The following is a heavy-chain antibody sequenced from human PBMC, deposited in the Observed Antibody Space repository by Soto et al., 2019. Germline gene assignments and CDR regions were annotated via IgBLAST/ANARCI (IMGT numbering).Heavy chain of an antibody. V-gene: IGHV5-51*01. J-gene: IGHJ4*02. Sequence: GESLKISCKGSGYSFSSYWIGWVRQMPGKGLEWMGIIHPGDSDIRYSPSFQGQVTISADKSINTAYLQWSSLKASDTAMYYCARPDIPSRSSGYQYRFDFWGQGTQVTVSS. CDR3: ARPDIPSRSSGYQYRFDF. CDR1: GYSFSSYW. CDR2: IHPGDSDI. D-gene: IGHD3-22*01.